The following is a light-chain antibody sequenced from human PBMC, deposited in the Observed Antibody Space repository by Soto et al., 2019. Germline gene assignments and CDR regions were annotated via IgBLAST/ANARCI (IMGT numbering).Light chain of an antibody. Sequence: QPVLTQPPSVSGAPGQRVTISCSGSSSNIGAGYDVHWYQQLPGTAPRLLIYVSRNRPSGVPDRFSGSKSGTSASLAITGLQTDDEDDYYCQSYDSSLRLAVFGGGTKVTVL. CDR1: SSNIGAGYD. V-gene: IGLV1-40*01. CDR2: VSR. CDR3: QSYDSSLRLAV. J-gene: IGLJ3*02.